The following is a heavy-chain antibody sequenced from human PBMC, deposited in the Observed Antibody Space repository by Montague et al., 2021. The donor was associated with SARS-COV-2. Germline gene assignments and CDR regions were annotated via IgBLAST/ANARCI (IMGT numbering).Heavy chain of an antibody. D-gene: IGHD1-26*01. CDR1: GDSTNGGSYY. CDR2: VYRSGDT. Sequence: TLSLTCTVSGDSTNGGSYYWSWLRQPAGKGLEWIGRVYRSGDTNYHPSLESRISISIDTSKNQISLRLTSVTAADTGVYYCGRGLVGFAGHWLWGHGTMVTAS. CDR3: GRGLVGFAGHWL. V-gene: IGHV4-61*02. J-gene: IGHJ3*01.